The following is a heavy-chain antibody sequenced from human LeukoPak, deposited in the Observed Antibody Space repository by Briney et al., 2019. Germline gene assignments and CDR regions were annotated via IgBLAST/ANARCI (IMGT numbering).Heavy chain of an antibody. D-gene: IGHD3-10*01. CDR3: ARDRAIFMVRGVPAWFDP. J-gene: IGHJ5*02. V-gene: IGHV4-39*07. CDR1: GGSISSSSYY. CDR2: IYYSGST. Sequence: PSETLSFTCTVSGGSISSSSYYWGWIRQPPGKGLEWIGSIYYSGSTYYNPSLKSRVTISVDTSKNQFSLKLSSVTAADTAVYYCARDRAIFMVRGVPAWFDPWGQGTLVTVSS.